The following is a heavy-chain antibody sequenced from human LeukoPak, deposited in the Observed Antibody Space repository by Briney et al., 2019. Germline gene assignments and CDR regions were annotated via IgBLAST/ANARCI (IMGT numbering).Heavy chain of an antibody. J-gene: IGHJ4*02. D-gene: IGHD3-10*01. CDR1: GYTFTSYD. CDR2: MNPNSGNT. CDR3: ARGSPGESDFDY. V-gene: IGHV1-8*03. Sequence: ASVKVSCKASGYTFTSYDINWVRQATGQGLEWMGWMNPNSGNTGYAQKFQGRVTITTNTSISTAYMELSSLRSEDTAVYYCARGSPGESDFDYWGQGTLVTVSS.